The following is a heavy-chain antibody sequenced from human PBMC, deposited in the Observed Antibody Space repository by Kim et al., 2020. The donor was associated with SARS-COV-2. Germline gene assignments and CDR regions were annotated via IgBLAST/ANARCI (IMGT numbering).Heavy chain of an antibody. V-gene: IGHV4-61*01. CDR2: VYYTGST. CDR1: GDSVSSLSYY. D-gene: IGHD3-10*01. CDR3: ARAMVRGVIDY. Sequence: SETLSLTCTVSGDSVSSLSYYWSWIRQSPGSGLEWIAYVYYTGSTNYNPSLNSRVTISVDTSKNQFSLKLTSVTAADTAVYYCARAMVRGVIDYWGQGTPVTFSS. J-gene: IGHJ4*02.